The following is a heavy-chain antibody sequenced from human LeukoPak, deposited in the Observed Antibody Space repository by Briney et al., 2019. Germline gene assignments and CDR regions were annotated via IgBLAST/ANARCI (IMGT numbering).Heavy chain of an antibody. D-gene: IGHD5-24*01. V-gene: IGHV4-34*01. CDR1: GGSFSGYY. Sequence: SETLSLTCAVYGGSFSGYYWSWFRQPPGKGLEWIGEINHSGSTNYNPSLKSRVTISVDTSKNQFSLKLSSVTAADTAVYYCARGVEIFYYFDYWGQGTLVTVSS. CDR3: ARGVEIFYYFDY. CDR2: INHSGST. J-gene: IGHJ4*02.